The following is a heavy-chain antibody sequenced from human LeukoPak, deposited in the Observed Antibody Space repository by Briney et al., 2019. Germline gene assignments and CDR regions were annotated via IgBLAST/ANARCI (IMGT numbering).Heavy chain of an antibody. Sequence: GGSLRLSCAASGFTFSSYAMSWVRQAPGKGLEWVSAISGSGGSTYYADSVKGRFTISRDNSKNTLYLQMNSLRAEDTAVYYCAKGGRAVTTSGVHYWGQGTLVTVSS. CDR1: GFTFSSYA. CDR2: ISGSGGST. J-gene: IGHJ4*02. CDR3: AKGGRAVTTSGVHY. V-gene: IGHV3-23*01. D-gene: IGHD4-17*01.